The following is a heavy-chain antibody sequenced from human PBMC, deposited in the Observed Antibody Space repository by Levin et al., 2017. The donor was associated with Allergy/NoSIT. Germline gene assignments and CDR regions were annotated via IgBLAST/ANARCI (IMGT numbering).Heavy chain of an antibody. CDR2: IKQDGSEK. CDR1: GFTFSSYW. V-gene: IGHV3-7*01. D-gene: IGHD2-21*02. J-gene: IGHJ4*02. CDR3: AREGGVVTAIRFDY. Sequence: PGGSLRLSCAASGFTFSSYWMSWVRQAPGKGLEWVANIKQDGSEKYYVDSVKGRFTISRDNAKNSLYLQMNSLRAEDTAVYYCAREGGVVTAIRFDYWGQGTLVTVSS.